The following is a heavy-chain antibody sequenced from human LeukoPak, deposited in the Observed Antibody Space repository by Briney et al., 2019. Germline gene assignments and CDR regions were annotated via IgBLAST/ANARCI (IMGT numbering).Heavy chain of an antibody. Sequence: SETLSLTCIVSGSISSYYWAWIRQPPGKGLEWIGHSYFTGNPNYNPSLKSRVTISVDPPKDQFSLKLTSVTAADTAVYYCAGLRSTVAWASFDYWGQGILVTVSS. CDR3: AGLRSTVAWASFDY. J-gene: IGHJ4*02. CDR1: GSISSYY. V-gene: IGHV4-59*08. D-gene: IGHD4-23*01. CDR2: SYFTGNP.